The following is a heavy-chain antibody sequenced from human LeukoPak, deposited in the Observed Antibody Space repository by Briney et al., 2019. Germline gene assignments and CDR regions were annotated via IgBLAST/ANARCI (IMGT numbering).Heavy chain of an antibody. J-gene: IGHJ4*02. CDR1: GFTFISYD. V-gene: IGHV3-48*03. CDR2: ISSSGTTI. Sequence: GGSLRLSCVASGFTFISYDMNWVRQAPGKGLEWISYISSSGTTIYYADSVKGRFTVSRDNAKNSLHLQMNSLRAEDTAVYYCARSVRADYWGQGTLVTVSS. CDR3: ARSVRADY.